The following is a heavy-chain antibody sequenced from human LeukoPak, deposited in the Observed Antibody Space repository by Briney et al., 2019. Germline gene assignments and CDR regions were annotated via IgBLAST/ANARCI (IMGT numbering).Heavy chain of an antibody. CDR3: ARIRLGPAADDY. Sequence: QPGGSLRLSCAASRFTVSSNYMSWVRQAPGKGLEWVSDIYSGGSTYYAKSVKGRFTISRNNSKTTLNHQMDSLEAEDTAVYYCARIRLGPAADDYWGQGTLVTVSS. CDR1: RFTVSSNY. D-gene: IGHD6-13*01. V-gene: IGHV3-53*01. J-gene: IGHJ4*02. CDR2: IYSGGST.